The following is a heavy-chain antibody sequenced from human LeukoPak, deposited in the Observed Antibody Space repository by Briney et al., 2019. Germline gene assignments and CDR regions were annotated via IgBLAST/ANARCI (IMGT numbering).Heavy chain of an antibody. V-gene: IGHV4-59*08. D-gene: IGHD6-25*01. CDR1: GGSISSYY. Sequence: SETLSLTCTVSGGSISSYYWSWIRQPPGKGLEWIGYMHYSGNANQNPSFKSRVTISIDTSNNQFFLKLSSVTAADTAVYYCASGYNWFGPWGQGTLVTVSS. J-gene: IGHJ5*02. CDR2: MHYSGNA. CDR3: ASGYNWFGP.